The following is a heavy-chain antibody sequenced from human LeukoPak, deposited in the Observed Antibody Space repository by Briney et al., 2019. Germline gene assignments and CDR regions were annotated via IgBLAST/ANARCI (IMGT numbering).Heavy chain of an antibody. D-gene: IGHD2-15*01. Sequence: PGGSLRLSCAASGFTFSSYGMHWVRQAPGKGREWLTFIHFDGSNKYYADSVKGRFTISRDNSKNTLYLQMNSLRGEDTAVYHCAKGRHCSGGTCYFDYWGQGTLVTVSS. CDR3: AKGRHCSGGTCYFDY. CDR2: IHFDGSNK. V-gene: IGHV3-30*02. J-gene: IGHJ4*02. CDR1: GFTFSSYG.